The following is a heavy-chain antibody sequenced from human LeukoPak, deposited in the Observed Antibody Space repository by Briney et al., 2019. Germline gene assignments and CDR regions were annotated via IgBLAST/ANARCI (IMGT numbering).Heavy chain of an antibody. J-gene: IGHJ6*03. CDR2: ISYDGSNK. Sequence: PGGSLRLSCAASGFTFSSYAMHWVRQAPGKGLEWVAVISYDGSNKYYADSVKGRFTISRDNSKNTLYLQMNSLRAEDTAVYYCARENKKHSSSWIEPSWIGYYYYYYMDVWGKGTTVTVSS. D-gene: IGHD6-13*01. V-gene: IGHV3-30*04. CDR1: GFTFSSYA. CDR3: ARENKKHSSSWIEPSWIGYYYYYYMDV.